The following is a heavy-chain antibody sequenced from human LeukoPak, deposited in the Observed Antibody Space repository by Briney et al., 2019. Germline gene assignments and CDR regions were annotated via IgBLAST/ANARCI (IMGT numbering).Heavy chain of an antibody. CDR2: TYYRSKWYN. J-gene: IGHJ4*02. CDR3: ARSWGGAAPFDY. Sequence: SQTLSLTCAISGDSVSSDSAAWNWLRQSPSRGLEWLRRTYYRSKWYNTYAVSVKSRITINPDTAKNQFSLQLNSVSPEDTAVYYCARSWGGAAPFDYWGQGTQVTVSS. D-gene: IGHD3-16*01. V-gene: IGHV6-1*01. CDR1: GDSVSSDSAA.